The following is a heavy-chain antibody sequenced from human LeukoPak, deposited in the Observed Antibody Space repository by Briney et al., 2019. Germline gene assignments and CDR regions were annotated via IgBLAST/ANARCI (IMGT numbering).Heavy chain of an antibody. V-gene: IGHV1-46*01. J-gene: IGHJ4*02. CDR1: GFTFTDYS. Sequence: ASVKVSCKASGFTFTDYSMHWVRQAAGQGLEWMGIISPSGTSTTYAQNFQGRVTMTKDTSTSTVYMEISSLRSEDTAVYYCARKYYFDYWGQGTLVTVSS. CDR3: ARKYYFDY. CDR2: ISPSGTST.